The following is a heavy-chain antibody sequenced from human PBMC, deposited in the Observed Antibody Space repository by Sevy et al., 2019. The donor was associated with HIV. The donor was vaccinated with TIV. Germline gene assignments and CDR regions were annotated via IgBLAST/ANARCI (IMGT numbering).Heavy chain of an antibody. CDR1: GFTFSSYS. CDR2: ISSSSSTI. V-gene: IGHV3-48*02. Sequence: GGSLRLSCAASGFTFSSYSMNWVRQAPGKGLEWVSYISSSSSTIYYADSVKGRFTISRDKAKNSLYLQMNSLRDEDTAVYYCARGLGSGWRGRTTYYFDYWGQGTLVTVSS. CDR3: ARGLGSGWRGRTTYYFDY. J-gene: IGHJ4*02. D-gene: IGHD6-19*01.